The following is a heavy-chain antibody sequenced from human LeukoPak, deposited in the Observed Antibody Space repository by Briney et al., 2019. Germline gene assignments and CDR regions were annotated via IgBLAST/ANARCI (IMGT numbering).Heavy chain of an antibody. D-gene: IGHD5-18*01. CDR2: INSDGSST. Sequence: PGGSLRLSCAASGFTFSSYWMHWVRQAPGKGLVWVSRINSDGSSTSYADSVKGRFTISRDNAKNTLYLQMNSLRAEDTAVYYCARESWIQLWLLLGAFDIWGQGTMVTVSS. CDR1: GFTFSSYW. CDR3: ARESWIQLWLLLGAFDI. V-gene: IGHV3-74*01. J-gene: IGHJ3*02.